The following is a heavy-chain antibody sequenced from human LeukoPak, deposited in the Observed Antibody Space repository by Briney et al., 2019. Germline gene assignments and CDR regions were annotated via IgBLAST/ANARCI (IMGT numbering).Heavy chain of an antibody. D-gene: IGHD3-10*01. CDR3: ARNGYGSGSSW. CDR2: IYTSGST. CDR1: GGSISSGSYY. J-gene: IGHJ4*02. Sequence: SETLSLTCTVSGGSISSGSYYWSWIRQPAGKGLEWIGRIYTSGSTNYNPSLKSRVTISVDTSKNQVSLKLTSVTAVDTAVYYCARNGYGSGSSWWGQGTLVTVSS. V-gene: IGHV4-61*02.